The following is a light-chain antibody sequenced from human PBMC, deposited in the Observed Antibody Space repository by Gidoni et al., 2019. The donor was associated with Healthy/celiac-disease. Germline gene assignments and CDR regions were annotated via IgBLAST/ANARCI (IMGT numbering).Light chain of an antibody. Sequence: QSALTQPASVSGSPGQSITISCTGTSSDVGGYNYVSWYQQQPGKAPKLMIYEDSNRPSGVSNRFSGSKSGNTASLTISGLQAEDEADYYCSSDTSSSTLAVFGGGTQLTVL. V-gene: IGLV2-14*01. CDR2: EDS. CDR3: SSDTSSSTLAV. J-gene: IGLJ7*01. CDR1: SSDVGGYNY.